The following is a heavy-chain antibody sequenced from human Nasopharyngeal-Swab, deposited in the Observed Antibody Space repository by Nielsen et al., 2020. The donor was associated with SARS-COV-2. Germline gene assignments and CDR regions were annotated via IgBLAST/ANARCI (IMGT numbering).Heavy chain of an antibody. CDR1: GFTFSSYE. CDR2: ISSSGSTI. V-gene: IGHV3-48*03. Sequence: GGSLRLSCAASGFTFSSYEMNWVRQAPGKGLEWVSYISSSGSTIYYADSVKGLFTISRDNSKNTLYLQMNSLRVEDTAVYYCGRDNYGMDVWGQGTTVTVSS. J-gene: IGHJ6*02. CDR3: GRDNYGMDV.